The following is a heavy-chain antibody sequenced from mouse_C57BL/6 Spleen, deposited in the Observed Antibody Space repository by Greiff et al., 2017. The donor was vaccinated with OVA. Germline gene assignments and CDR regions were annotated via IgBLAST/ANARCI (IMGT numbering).Heavy chain of an antibody. CDR1: GYTFTSYW. CDR2: IYPGSGST. D-gene: IGHD2-3*01. J-gene: IGHJ2*01. Sequence: VQLQQPGAELVKPGASVKMSCKASGYTFTSYWITWVKQRPGQGLEWIGDIYPGSGSTNYNEKFKSKATLTVDTSSSTAYMQLSSLTSEDSAVYYCARNGYYLYYFDYWGKGTTLTVSS. CDR3: ARNGYYLYYFDY. V-gene: IGHV1-55*01.